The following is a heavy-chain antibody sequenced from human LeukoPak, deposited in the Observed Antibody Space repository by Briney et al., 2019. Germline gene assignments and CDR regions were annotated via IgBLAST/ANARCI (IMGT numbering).Heavy chain of an antibody. V-gene: IGHV3-23*01. CDR2: ISGSGGST. D-gene: IGHD6-13*01. Sequence: PGGSLRLSCAASGFAFNSYAMSWVRQAPGKRLEWVSAISGSGGSTYYADSVKGRFTISRDNSKNTLYLQMNSLRAEDTAVYYCAKGAYSSSWSYFDYWGQGTLVTVSS. CDR1: GFAFNSYA. J-gene: IGHJ4*02. CDR3: AKGAYSSSWSYFDY.